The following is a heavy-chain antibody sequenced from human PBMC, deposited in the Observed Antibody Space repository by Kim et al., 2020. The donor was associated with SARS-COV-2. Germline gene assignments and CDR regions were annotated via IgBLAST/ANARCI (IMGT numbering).Heavy chain of an antibody. Sequence: NYAQKFQGWVTMTRDTSISTAYMGLSRLRSDDTAVYYCARAGAAAGSFDYWGQGTLVTVSS. D-gene: IGHD6-13*01. V-gene: IGHV1-2*04. CDR3: ARAGAAAGSFDY. J-gene: IGHJ4*02.